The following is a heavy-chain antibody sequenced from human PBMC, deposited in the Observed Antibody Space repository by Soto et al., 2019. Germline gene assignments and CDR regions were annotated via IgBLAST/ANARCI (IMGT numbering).Heavy chain of an antibody. CDR2: IKQDGSEK. Sequence: GGSLRLSCAASGFTFSTYAVSWVRQAPGKGLEWVANIKQDGSEKYYVDSVKGRFTISRDNAKNSLYLQMNSLRAEDTALYYCAKGGYCSSTSCFNDAFDIWGQGTMVTVSS. J-gene: IGHJ3*02. D-gene: IGHD2-2*01. CDR3: AKGGYCSSTSCFNDAFDI. CDR1: GFTFSTYA. V-gene: IGHV3-7*03.